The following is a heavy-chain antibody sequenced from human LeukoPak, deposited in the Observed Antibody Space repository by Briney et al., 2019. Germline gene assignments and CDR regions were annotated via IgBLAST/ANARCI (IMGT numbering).Heavy chain of an antibody. Sequence: LETLSLTCPVSGVSLSPYYWSWIRQPPGTGLEWLAYIYYSGTTNYNPSLMSRVTISVDTSKSQFSRKLDSVTAADTAVYYCARHGGSHFLYWGQGILVTVSS. CDR3: ARHGGSHFLY. CDR2: IYYSGTT. D-gene: IGHD3-16*01. CDR1: GVSLSPYY. J-gene: IGHJ4*02. V-gene: IGHV4-59*08.